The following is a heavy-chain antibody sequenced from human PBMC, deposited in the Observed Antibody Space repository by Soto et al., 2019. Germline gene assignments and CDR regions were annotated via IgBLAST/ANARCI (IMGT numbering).Heavy chain of an antibody. D-gene: IGHD3-9*01. CDR2: ISHDGRDK. J-gene: IGHJ4*02. CDR3: AAGYYFGDY. CDR1: GFSFSSYG. V-gene: IGHV3-30*03. Sequence: QVQLVESGGGVVQPGRSLRLSCAASGFSFSSYGMHWVRQVPGKGLEWVATISHDGRDKYYGDSVKGRFTISRDNSKNTLFLQMNSLRAEDTSLYYCAAGYYFGDYWGQGTLVTVSS.